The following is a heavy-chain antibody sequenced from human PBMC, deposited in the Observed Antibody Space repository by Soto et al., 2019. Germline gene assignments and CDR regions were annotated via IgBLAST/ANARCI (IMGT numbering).Heavy chain of an antibody. CDR2: MNPNSGNT. CDR3: ARGHSGWDYYYYVDG. J-gene: IGHJ6*03. D-gene: IGHD6-19*01. V-gene: IGHV1-8*01. Sequence: ASVKVSCKASGYTFTRYDIHWVRQATGQGLEWMGWMNPNSGNTGYAQKFQGRVTMTRNTSISTAYMELRSLRSEDTAVYYCARGHSGWDYYYYVDGWGKGTTVTVSS. CDR1: GYTFTRYD.